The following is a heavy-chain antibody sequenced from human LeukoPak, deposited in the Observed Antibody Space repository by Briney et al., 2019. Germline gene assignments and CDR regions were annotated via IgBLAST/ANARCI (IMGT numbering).Heavy chain of an antibody. CDR1: GGSISSYY. V-gene: IGHV4-59*01. D-gene: IGHD3-16*02. J-gene: IGHJ4*02. CDR2: IYYSGST. CDR3: ARDKFIGLDY. Sequence: SETLSLTCTVSGGSISSYYWSWIRQPPGKGLEWIGYIYYSGSTNYNPSLKSRVTISVDTSKNQFSLKLSSVTAADTAVYYCARDKFIGLDYWGQGTLVTVSS.